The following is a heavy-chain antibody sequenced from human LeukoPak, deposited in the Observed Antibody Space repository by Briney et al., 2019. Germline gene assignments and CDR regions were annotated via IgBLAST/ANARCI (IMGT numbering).Heavy chain of an antibody. D-gene: IGHD3-10*01. CDR1: GYTFTSYG. Sequence: GASVKVSCKASGYTFTSYGISWVRQAPGQGLEWMGWISAYDGNTNYAQKLQGRVTMTTDTSTSTAYMELRSLRSDDTAVYYCARDRSRGDPTPTDYWGQGTLVTVSS. J-gene: IGHJ4*02. CDR2: ISAYDGNT. CDR3: ARDRSRGDPTPTDY. V-gene: IGHV1-18*01.